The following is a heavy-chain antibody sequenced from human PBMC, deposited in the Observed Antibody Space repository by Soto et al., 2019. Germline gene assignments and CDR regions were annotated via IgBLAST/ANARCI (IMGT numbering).Heavy chain of an antibody. V-gene: IGHV1-69*06. CDR3: ARDRGRSSWYKGFDYYYGMDV. D-gene: IGHD6-13*01. Sequence: QVQLVQSGAEVKKPGSSVKVSCKASGGTFSSYAISWVRQAPGQGLEWMGGIIPIFGTANYATKVQERVTITADKSTSTAYMELSSLRSEDTAVYYCARDRGRSSWYKGFDYYYGMDVWGQGTTVTVAS. CDR1: GGTFSSYA. CDR2: IIPIFGTA. J-gene: IGHJ6*02.